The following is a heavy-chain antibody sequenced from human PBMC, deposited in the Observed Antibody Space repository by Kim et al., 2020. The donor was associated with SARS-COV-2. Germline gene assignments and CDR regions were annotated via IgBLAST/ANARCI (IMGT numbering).Heavy chain of an antibody. CDR1: GGSFSGYY. CDR2: INHSGST. CDR3: ARGYGDYGYYYYMDV. J-gene: IGHJ6*03. Sequence: SETLSLTCAVYGGSFSGYYWSWIRQPPGKGLEWIGEINHSGSTNYNPSLKSRVTISVDTSKNQFSLKLSSVTAADTAVYYCARGYGDYGYYYYMDVWGKG. V-gene: IGHV4-34*01. D-gene: IGHD4-17*01.